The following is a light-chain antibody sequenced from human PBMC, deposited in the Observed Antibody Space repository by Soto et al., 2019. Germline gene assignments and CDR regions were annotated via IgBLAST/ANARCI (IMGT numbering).Light chain of an antibody. CDR1: QSVSSN. CDR3: QQNNKWPPWT. Sequence: EIVMTQSPATLSVSPEERATLSCRASQSVSSNLAWYQQKPGQAPRLLIYGASTRATGIPARFSGSGSGTEFTLTISSRQSEDFAVYYCQQNNKWPPWTFGQGTKVESK. V-gene: IGKV3-15*01. CDR2: GAS. J-gene: IGKJ1*01.